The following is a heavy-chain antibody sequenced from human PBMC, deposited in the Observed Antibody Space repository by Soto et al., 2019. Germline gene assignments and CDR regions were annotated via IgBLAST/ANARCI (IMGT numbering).Heavy chain of an antibody. V-gene: IGHV3-33*01. CDR1: GFTFSSYG. CDR3: ARDLDGGNYFDY. Sequence: SLRLSCAASGFTFSSYGMHWVRQAPGKGLEWVAVIWYDGSNKYYADSVKGRFTISRDNSKNTLYLQMNSLRAEDTAVYYCARDLDGGNYFDYWGQGTLVTVSS. CDR2: IWYDGSNK. J-gene: IGHJ4*02. D-gene: IGHD4-17*01.